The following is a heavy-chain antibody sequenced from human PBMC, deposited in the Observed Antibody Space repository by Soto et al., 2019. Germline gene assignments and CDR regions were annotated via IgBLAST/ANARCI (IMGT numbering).Heavy chain of an antibody. D-gene: IGHD3-22*01. CDR2: IIPIFGTA. Sequence: ASVKVSCKASGGTFSSYAISWVRQAPGQGLEWMGGIIPIFGTANYAQKFQGRVTITADKSTSTAYMELSSLRSEDTAVYYRASPPHYDSSGNFNYGGRGPGFTVSS. CDR1: GGTFSSYA. CDR3: ASPPHYDSSGNFNY. V-gene: IGHV1-69*06. J-gene: IGHJ4*02.